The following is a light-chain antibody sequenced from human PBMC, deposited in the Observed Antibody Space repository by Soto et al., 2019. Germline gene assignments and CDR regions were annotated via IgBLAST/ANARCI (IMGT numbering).Light chain of an antibody. CDR2: EVT. CDR1: SRDIGTSNL. CDR3: SSFTGISTSLFV. V-gene: IGLV2-23*02. J-gene: IGLJ1*01. Sequence: QSALTQPASVSGSPGQSITISCTGTSRDIGTSNLVSWYQQYPGKAPKLMIYEVTKRPSGISYRFSGSKSGNTASLTISGLQPEDEADYYCSSFTGISTSLFVFGPGTQLTVL.